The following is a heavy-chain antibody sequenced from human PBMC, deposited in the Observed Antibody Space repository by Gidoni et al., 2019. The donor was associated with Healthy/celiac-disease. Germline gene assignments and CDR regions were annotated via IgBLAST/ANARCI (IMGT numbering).Heavy chain of an antibody. CDR3: ARDPYYYDSSGSVDAFDI. V-gene: IGHV4-61*01. Sequence: QVQLQESGPGLVKPSETLSLTCTVSGGSVSSGSYYWSWIRQPPGKGLEWIGYIYYSGSTNYNPSLKSRVTISVDTSKNQFSLKLSSVTAADTAVYYCARDPYYYDSSGSVDAFDIWGQGTMVTVSS. J-gene: IGHJ3*02. CDR1: GGSVSSGSYY. CDR2: IYYSGST. D-gene: IGHD3-22*01.